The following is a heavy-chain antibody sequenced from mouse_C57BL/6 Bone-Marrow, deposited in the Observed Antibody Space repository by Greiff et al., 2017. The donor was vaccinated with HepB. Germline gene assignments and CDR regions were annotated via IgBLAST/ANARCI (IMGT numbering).Heavy chain of an antibody. Sequence: EVQLVESGGGLVQPKGSLKLSCAASGFSFNTYAMNWVRQAPGTGLEWVARIRSKSNNYATYYAESVKDRFTISRDDSESMLYLQMNNLKTEDTAMYYCVRLRYLYAMDYWGQGTSVTVSS. CDR3: VRLRYLYAMDY. CDR1: GFSFNTYA. D-gene: IGHD1-1*01. V-gene: IGHV10-1*01. J-gene: IGHJ4*01. CDR2: IRSKSNNYAT.